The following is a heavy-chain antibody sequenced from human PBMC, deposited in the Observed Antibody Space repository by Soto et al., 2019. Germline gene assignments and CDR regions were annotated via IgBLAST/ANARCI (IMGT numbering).Heavy chain of an antibody. Sequence: PSETLSLTCTVSGGSISSYYWSWIRQPPGKGLEWIGYIYYSGSTNYNPSLKSRVTISVDTSKNQFSLKLSSVTAADTAVYYCARAGEMATITLDYWGQGTLVTVS. J-gene: IGHJ4*02. D-gene: IGHD5-12*01. V-gene: IGHV4-59*01. CDR3: ARAGEMATITLDY. CDR1: GGSISSYY. CDR2: IYYSGST.